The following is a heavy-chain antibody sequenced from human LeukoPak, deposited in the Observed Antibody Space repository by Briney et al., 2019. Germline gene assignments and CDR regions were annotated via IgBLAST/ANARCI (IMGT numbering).Heavy chain of an antibody. CDR1: GFTFSSYS. CDR2: ISSSSSYI. V-gene: IGHV3-21*01. CDR3: ARDLAVAGRLFDY. J-gene: IGHJ4*02. Sequence: SGGSLRLSCAASGFTFSSYSMNWVRQAPGKGLEWVSSISSSSSYIYYADSVKGRFTISRDNAKNSLYLQMNSLRAEDTAVYYCARDLAVAGRLFDYWGQGTLVTVSS. D-gene: IGHD6-19*01.